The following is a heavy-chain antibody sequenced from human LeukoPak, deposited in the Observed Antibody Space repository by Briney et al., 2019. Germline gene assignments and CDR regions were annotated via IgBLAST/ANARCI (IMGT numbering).Heavy chain of an antibody. D-gene: IGHD3-3*02. CDR1: GYTFPSYF. J-gene: IGHJ5*02. CDR2: INPSGGST. Sequence: ASVKVSCKVSGYTFPSYFMHWVRQAPGQGLEWMGIINPSGGSTSYAQKFQGRVTMTRDTSTSTVYMELSSLRSEDTAVYYCARGHLSGLSFDPWGQGTLVTVSS. V-gene: IGHV1-46*01. CDR3: ARGHLSGLSFDP.